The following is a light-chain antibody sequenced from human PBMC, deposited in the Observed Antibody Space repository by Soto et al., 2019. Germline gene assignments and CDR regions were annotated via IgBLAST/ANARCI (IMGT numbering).Light chain of an antibody. J-gene: IGLJ3*02. CDR3: SSYAASNNFYFV. CDR1: SNDVVGYNY. Sequence: QSVLTQPPSASGSPGQSVTISCTGTSNDVVGYNYVSWYQQYPGRAPKLMIYEVTKRPSGVPDLFSGSKSGNTASLTVSGLQAEDEADYYCSSYAASNNFYFVFGGGTQLTVL. V-gene: IGLV2-8*01. CDR2: EVT.